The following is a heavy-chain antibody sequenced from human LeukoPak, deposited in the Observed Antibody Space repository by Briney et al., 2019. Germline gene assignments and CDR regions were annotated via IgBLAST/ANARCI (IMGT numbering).Heavy chain of an antibody. V-gene: IGHV4-61*02. CDR2: MYTSGRT. J-gene: IGHJ5*02. CDR3: ARGGGNDRGGARKTPEARFDP. D-gene: IGHD5-12*01. Sequence: PSQTLSLTCTVSGGSISSGSCYWSWIRQPAGKGLEWIGRMYTSGRTNYNPSLKSRVTISVDTSKNQYSLKLSSMTAATPAVYCGARGGGNDRGGARKTPEARFDPWGQGTLVTVSS. CDR1: GGSISSGSCY.